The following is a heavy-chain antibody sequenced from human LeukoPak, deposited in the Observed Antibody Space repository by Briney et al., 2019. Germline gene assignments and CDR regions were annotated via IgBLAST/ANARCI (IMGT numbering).Heavy chain of an antibody. CDR1: GYTFTSYD. CDR3: AADPTYYDILTGYYSFDY. J-gene: IGHJ4*02. CDR2: MNPNSGNT. D-gene: IGHD3-9*01. Sequence: ASVKVSCKASGYTFTSYDINWVRQATGQGLEWMGWMNPNSGNTGYAQKFQGRVTMTRNTSISTAYMELSSLRSEDTAVYCCAADPTYYDILTGYYSFDYWGQGTLVTVSS. V-gene: IGHV1-8*01.